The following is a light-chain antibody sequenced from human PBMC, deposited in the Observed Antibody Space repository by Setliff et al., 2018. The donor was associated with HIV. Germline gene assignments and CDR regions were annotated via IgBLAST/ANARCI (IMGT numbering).Light chain of an antibody. CDR2: DVN. Sequence: QSALTQPASVSGSPGQSITISCTGTSSDVGSYNLVSWYQQHPGKAPKLIIFDVNKRPSGVPARFSGSKSGSAASLTISGLQIEDEADYYCCSYAVTDTYVFGSGTKVTVL. CDR1: SSDVGSYNL. CDR3: CSYAVTDTYV. V-gene: IGLV2-23*02. J-gene: IGLJ1*01.